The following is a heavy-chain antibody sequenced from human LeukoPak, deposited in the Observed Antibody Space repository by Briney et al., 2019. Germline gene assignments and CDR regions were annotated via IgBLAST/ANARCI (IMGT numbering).Heavy chain of an antibody. CDR1: GYTFPSYY. D-gene: IGHD5-24*01. CDR2: INPSGGNT. J-gene: IGHJ4*02. Sequence: ASVKVSCKASGYTFPSYYLHGVRQAPGQGLEWMGIINPSGGNTNYAQKFQDRVTMTRDTSTSTVYMQLSSLRSEDTAVYYCARDEMDSLDYWGQGTLVTVSS. V-gene: IGHV1-46*01. CDR3: ARDEMDSLDY.